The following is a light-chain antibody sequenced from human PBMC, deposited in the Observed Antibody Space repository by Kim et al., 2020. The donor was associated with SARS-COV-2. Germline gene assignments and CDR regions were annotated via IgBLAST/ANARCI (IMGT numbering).Light chain of an antibody. CDR2: GGS. V-gene: IGKV3-20*01. CDR1: QRVSSSY. CDR3: QQFGVTRWT. Sequence: SPEERATLSCRASQRVSSSYLAWYQQKPGQAPRLLIYGGSSRATGIPDRFSGSGSGTDFTLTITRLETEDFAVYFCQQFGVTRWTFGQGTKVDIK. J-gene: IGKJ1*01.